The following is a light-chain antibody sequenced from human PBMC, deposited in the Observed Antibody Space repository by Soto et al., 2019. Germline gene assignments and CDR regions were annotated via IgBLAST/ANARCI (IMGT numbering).Light chain of an antibody. V-gene: IGLV2-23*02. CDR2: EVS. J-gene: IGLJ1*01. CDR3: CSYAGSSFYV. Sequence: QSALTQPASVSGSPGQSLTISCTGTSSDVGSYNLVSWYQQHPGKAPKLMIYEVSKRPSGVSNRFSGSKSCNTASLTISGLPVEDEADYYCCSYAGSSFYVFETGTKVTVL. CDR1: SSDVGSYNL.